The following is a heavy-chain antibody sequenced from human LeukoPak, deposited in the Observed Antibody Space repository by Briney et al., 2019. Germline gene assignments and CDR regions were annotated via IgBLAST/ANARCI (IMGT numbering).Heavy chain of an antibody. V-gene: IGHV1-2*02. J-gene: IGHJ4*02. CDR3: ARDMRRLAVAGTMSDY. CDR1: GYTFTGYY. Sequence: ASVKVSCKASGYTFTGYYMHWVRQAPGQGLEWMGWINPNSGGTNYAQKFQGRVTMTRDTSISTAYMELSRLRSDDTAVYYCARDMRRLAVAGTMSDYWGQGTLVTVSS. D-gene: IGHD6-19*01. CDR2: INPNSGGT.